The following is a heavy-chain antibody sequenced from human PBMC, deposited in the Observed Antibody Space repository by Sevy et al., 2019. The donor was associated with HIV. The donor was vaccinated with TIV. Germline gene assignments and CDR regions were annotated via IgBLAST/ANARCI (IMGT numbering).Heavy chain of an antibody. CDR2: ISTGSTTI. CDR3: AIDPRDGGDY. J-gene: IGHJ4*02. CDR1: GFIFSSYS. V-gene: IGHV3-48*02. D-gene: IGHD3-16*01. Sequence: GKSLKISCAASGFIFSSYSMNWVRQAPGKGLEWISYISTGSTTIYYADSVKGRFTVSRDNARSSLFLQMNSLRDEDTAVYYCAIDPRDGGDYWGQGTLVTVSS.